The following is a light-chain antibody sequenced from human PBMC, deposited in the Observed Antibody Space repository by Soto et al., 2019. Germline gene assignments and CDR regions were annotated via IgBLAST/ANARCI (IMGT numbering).Light chain of an antibody. Sequence: EIVLTQSPATLSLSPGERPTLSCRASQSVSSYLAWYQQKPGQAPRLLIYDASNRATGIPARFSGSGSGTDFTLTIARLEPGDFAVYYCQQYGNSPQTFGQGTKVDI. CDR1: QSVSSY. J-gene: IGKJ1*01. V-gene: IGKV3-11*01. CDR2: DAS. CDR3: QQYGNSPQT.